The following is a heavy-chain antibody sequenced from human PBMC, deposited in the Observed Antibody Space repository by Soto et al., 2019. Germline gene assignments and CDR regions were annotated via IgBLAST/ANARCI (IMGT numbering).Heavy chain of an antibody. CDR1: GYRFTSYW. J-gene: IGHJ6*02. D-gene: IGHD2-15*01. Sequence: GESLKISCKGSGYRFTSYWISWVRQMPGKGLEWMGRIDPSDSYTNYSPSFQGHVTISADKSISTAYLQWSSLKASDTAMYYCASECCSGGSCPLYYGMDVWGQGTTVTVSS. CDR3: ASECCSGGSCPLYYGMDV. CDR2: IDPSDSYT. V-gene: IGHV5-10-1*01.